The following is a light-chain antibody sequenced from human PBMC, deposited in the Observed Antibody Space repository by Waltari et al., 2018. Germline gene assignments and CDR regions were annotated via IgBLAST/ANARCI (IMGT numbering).Light chain of an antibody. Sequence: EIVLTQYPGTLSLSPGERATLSCRASQSVSRSYLAWYQQKPGQAPRLLIYGASSRATGIPDRFSGSGSGTDFTLTISRLEPEDFAVYYCQQYGSSPWTFGQGTKVEIK. J-gene: IGKJ1*01. CDR1: QSVSRSY. CDR2: GAS. V-gene: IGKV3-20*01. CDR3: QQYGSSPWT.